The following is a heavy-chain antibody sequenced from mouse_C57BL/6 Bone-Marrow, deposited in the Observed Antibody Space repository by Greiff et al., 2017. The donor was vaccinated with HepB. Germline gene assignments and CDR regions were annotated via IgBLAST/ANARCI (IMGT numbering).Heavy chain of an antibody. Sequence: VQLQQPGAELVMPGASVKLSCKASGYTFTSYWMHWVKQRPGQGLEWIGEIDPSDCYTNYNQKFKGKSTLTVDKSSSTVYMQLSSLTSEDSAVYYYARSILGHGDFDDWGQGTTLTVSS. J-gene: IGHJ2*01. CDR3: ARSILGHGDFDD. CDR1: GYTFTSYW. CDR2: IDPSDCYT. V-gene: IGHV1-69*01. D-gene: IGHD4-1*01.